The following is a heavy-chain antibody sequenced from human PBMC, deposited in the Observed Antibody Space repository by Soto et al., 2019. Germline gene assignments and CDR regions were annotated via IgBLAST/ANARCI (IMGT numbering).Heavy chain of an antibody. CDR1: GFTVSS. Sequence: EVQLVESGGGLVQPGGSLRLSCAASGFTVSSMSWFRQPPGKGLEWISVIGTTDGTYYAGSVKGRFTISTDNFKNTRSLQLNSLRAEDTAVYFCARDPPGLGSYSYDHWGQGTLVTVSS. CDR2: IGTTDGT. CDR3: ARDPPGLGSYSYDH. D-gene: IGHD3-10*01. J-gene: IGHJ4*02. V-gene: IGHV3-66*01.